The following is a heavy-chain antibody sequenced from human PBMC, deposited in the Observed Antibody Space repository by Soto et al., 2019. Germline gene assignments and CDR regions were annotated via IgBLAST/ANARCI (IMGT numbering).Heavy chain of an antibody. CDR1: GYSFASYW. CDR2: IDPSDSNT. Sequence: GESLKISCTGSGYSFASYWITWVRQMPGKGLEYMGRIDPSDSNTNYSPSFQGHVTISFDKSITTAYLQWSSLKASDTAMYYCASRYDSNGSYSSYYYAMDVWGQGTSVTVSS. V-gene: IGHV5-10-1*01. CDR3: ASRYDSNGSYSSYYYAMDV. D-gene: IGHD3-22*01. J-gene: IGHJ6*02.